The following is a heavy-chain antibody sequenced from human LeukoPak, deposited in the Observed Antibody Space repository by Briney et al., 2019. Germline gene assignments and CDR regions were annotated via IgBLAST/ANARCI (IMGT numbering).Heavy chain of an antibody. CDR2: ISYDGSNK. V-gene: IGHV3-30*18. J-gene: IGHJ4*01. Sequence: GGSLRLSCAASGFTFSSYGMHWVRQAPGKGLEWVAVISYDGSNKYYADSVKGRFTISRDNSKNTLYLQMNSLRAEDTAVYYCAKEADSSGYSLSYWGQEPWSPSPQ. CDR1: GFTFSSYG. CDR3: AKEADSSGYSLSY. D-gene: IGHD3-22*01.